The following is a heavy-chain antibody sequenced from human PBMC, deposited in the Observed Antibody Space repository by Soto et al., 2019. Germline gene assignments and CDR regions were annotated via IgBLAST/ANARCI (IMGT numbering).Heavy chain of an antibody. J-gene: IGHJ5*02. Sequence: SXKVCCKASGYPXTAKYLNLVRQAPGQGLEWMGWINPSSGGTKEAQKFRGRVTMTRDTSISAAYMELSRLTSDDTDVYYCAKGGSSWTEWFDPWGQGTLGTVSS. CDR2: INPSSGGT. D-gene: IGHD6-13*01. CDR3: AKGGSSWTEWFDP. CDR1: GYPXTAKY. V-gene: IGHV1-2*02.